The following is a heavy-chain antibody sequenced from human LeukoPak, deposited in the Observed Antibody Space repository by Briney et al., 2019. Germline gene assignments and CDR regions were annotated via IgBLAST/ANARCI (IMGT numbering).Heavy chain of an antibody. Sequence: ASVKVSCKASGYTFTGYYMHWVRQAPGQGLEWMGWINPNSGGTNYAQKFQGRVTMTRDTSTSTVYMELSSLRSEDTAVYYCARDLRVPAASYHYWGQGTLVTVSS. CDR3: ARDLRVPAASYHY. V-gene: IGHV1-2*02. CDR1: GYTFTGYY. D-gene: IGHD2-2*01. CDR2: INPNSGGT. J-gene: IGHJ4*02.